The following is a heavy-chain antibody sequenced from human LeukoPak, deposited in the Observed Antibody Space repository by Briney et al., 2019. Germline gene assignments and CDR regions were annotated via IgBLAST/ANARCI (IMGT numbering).Heavy chain of an antibody. CDR1: GFTFSDYA. Sequence: GGSLRLSCAASGFTFSDYAMHWVRQAPGKGLEWVAVISYDGSNKYYADSVKGRFTISRDNSKNTLYLQMNSLRAEDTAVYYCAKDSSIILGVTPDHWGQGTLVTVSS. V-gene: IGHV3-30*18. CDR3: AKDSSIILGVTPDH. J-gene: IGHJ4*02. D-gene: IGHD3-22*01. CDR2: ISYDGSNK.